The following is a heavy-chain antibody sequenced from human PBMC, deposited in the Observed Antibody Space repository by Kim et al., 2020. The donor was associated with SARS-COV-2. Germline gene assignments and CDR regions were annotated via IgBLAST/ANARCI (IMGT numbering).Heavy chain of an antibody. Sequence: GGSLRLSCAASGFTFSSYAMSWVRQAPGKGLEWVSAISGSDGSTNYADSVKGRFTITRDNSKNTLYLQMNSLRAEDTAVYYCAKEVGATVFVDYWGQGTLVTVSS. J-gene: IGHJ4*02. CDR1: GFTFSSYA. V-gene: IGHV3-23*01. CDR2: ISGSDGST. CDR3: AKEVGATVFVDY. D-gene: IGHD1-26*01.